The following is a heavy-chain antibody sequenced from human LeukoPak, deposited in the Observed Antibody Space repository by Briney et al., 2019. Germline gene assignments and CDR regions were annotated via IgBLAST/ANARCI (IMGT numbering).Heavy chain of an antibody. CDR1: GFAFDDYA. Sequence: PGGSLRLSCAASGFAFDDYAMHWVRQAPGKGLEWVSGISWNSGSIGYADSVKGRFTISRDNAKSSLYLQMNSLRAEDMALYYCAKAYGSAAQYYFDYWGQGTLVTVSS. V-gene: IGHV3-9*03. CDR2: ISWNSGSI. D-gene: IGHD3-10*01. CDR3: AKAYGSAAQYYFDY. J-gene: IGHJ4*02.